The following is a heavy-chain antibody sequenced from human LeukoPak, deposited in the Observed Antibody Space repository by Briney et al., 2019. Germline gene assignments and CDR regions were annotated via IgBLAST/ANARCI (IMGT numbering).Heavy chain of an antibody. V-gene: IGHV4-61*01. D-gene: IGHD1-26*01. Sequence: PSETLSLTCTVSGGSISSGNYYWSWLRQPPGKGLEWIGYIYYSGSTNYNPSLKSRVTISVDTSKNQFSLKLSSVTAADTAIYYCARVGLQWDLRDWGQGTLVTVSS. J-gene: IGHJ4*02. CDR2: IYYSGST. CDR1: GGSISSGNYY. CDR3: ARVGLQWDLRD.